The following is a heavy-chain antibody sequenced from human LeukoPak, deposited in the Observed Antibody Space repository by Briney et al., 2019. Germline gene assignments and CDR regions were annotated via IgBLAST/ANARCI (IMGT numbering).Heavy chain of an antibody. Sequence: PGRSLRLSCAASGFTFSSYGMHWVRQAPGKGLEWVSGISGNGGSTYYADSVKGRFTISRDNSKNTLYLQMNSLRAEDTAVYYCAKGSGFYDSSAYDYWGQGTLVTVSS. D-gene: IGHD3-22*01. V-gene: IGHV3-23*01. CDR1: GFTFSSYG. CDR3: AKGSGFYDSSAYDY. CDR2: ISGNGGST. J-gene: IGHJ4*02.